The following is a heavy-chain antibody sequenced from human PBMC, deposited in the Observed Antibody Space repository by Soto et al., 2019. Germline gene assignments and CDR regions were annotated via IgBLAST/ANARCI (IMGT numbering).Heavy chain of an antibody. CDR3: ASQVSLYGDHYGLGV. CDR2: INHSGST. V-gene: IGHV4-34*01. J-gene: IGHJ6*02. D-gene: IGHD4-17*01. Sequence: SETQSVTCAVYGRSFSGYYWSWIRQPPGKGLEWIGEINHSGSTNYNPSLKSRVTISVDTSKNQFSLKLSSVTAADTAVYYCASQVSLYGDHYGLGVWVQWTTVTV. CDR1: GRSFSGYY.